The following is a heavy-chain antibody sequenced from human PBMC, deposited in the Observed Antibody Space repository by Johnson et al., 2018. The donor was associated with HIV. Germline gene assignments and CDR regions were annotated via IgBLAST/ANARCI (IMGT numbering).Heavy chain of an antibody. D-gene: IGHD2-21*01. V-gene: IGHV3-53*01. CDR1: GFTVSSNY. CDR3: ARARARVTFDI. J-gene: IGHJ3*02. Sequence: VQLVESGGVLIQPGGSLRLSCAASGFTVSSNYMSWVRQAPGKGLEWVSVIYSGGSTYYADSVKGRFTISRDNSKNTLYLQMNSLRAEDTAVYYCARARARVTFDIWGQGTMVTVSS. CDR2: IYSGGST.